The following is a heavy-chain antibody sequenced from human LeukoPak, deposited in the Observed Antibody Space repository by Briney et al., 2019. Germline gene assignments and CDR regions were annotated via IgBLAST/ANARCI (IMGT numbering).Heavy chain of an antibody. CDR3: AKDRGYFYYGMDV. CDR1: GFTFSSYW. J-gene: IGHJ6*02. CDR2: ISHDGSTK. V-gene: IGHV3-30*18. Sequence: GGSLRLSCAASGFTFSSYWMSWVRQAPGKGLEWVAVISHDGSTKYYADSVKGRFTISRDNSKNTLYLQVNSLRAEDTAVYYCAKDRGYFYYGMDVWGQGTAVTVSS.